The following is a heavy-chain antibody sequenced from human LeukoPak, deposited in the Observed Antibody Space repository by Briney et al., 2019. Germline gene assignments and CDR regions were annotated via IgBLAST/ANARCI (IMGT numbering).Heavy chain of an antibody. V-gene: IGHV1-18*01. CDR3: ALLDESKLVAYEN. CDR2: ISAYNGNT. D-gene: IGHD3-9*01. CDR1: GYTFTSYG. Sequence: ASVKVSCKASGYTFTSYGISWVRQAPGQGLEWMGWISAYNGNTNYAQKLQGRITMTTDTSTSTAYMELRSLRSDDTAVYYCALLDESKLVAYENWGQGTLVTVSS. J-gene: IGHJ4*02.